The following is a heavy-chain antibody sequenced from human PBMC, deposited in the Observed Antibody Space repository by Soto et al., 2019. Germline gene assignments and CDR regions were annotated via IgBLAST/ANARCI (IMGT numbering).Heavy chain of an antibody. Sequence: PGESLKISCKGSGYSFTSYWIGWVRQMPGKGLEWMGIIYPGDSDTRYSPSFQGQVTISADKSISTAYLQWSSLKASDTAMYYCARRRIVVVPTDTAAAWFYTLGQGTLLTVSS. V-gene: IGHV5-51*01. J-gene: IGHJ5*02. CDR2: IYPGDSDT. CDR3: ARRRIVVVPTDTAAAWFYT. CDR1: GYSFTSYW. D-gene: IGHD2-2*01.